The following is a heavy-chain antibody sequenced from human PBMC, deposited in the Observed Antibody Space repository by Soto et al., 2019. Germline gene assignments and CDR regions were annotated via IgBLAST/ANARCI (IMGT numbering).Heavy chain of an antibody. CDR1: GGSISSYY. V-gene: IGHV4-59*12. J-gene: IGHJ6*02. CDR3: AFLWFGESPYYYYGMDV. CDR2: IYYSGST. D-gene: IGHD3-10*01. Sequence: PSDTLSLTSTVSGGSISSYYWSWIRQPPGKGLEWIGYIYYSGSTNYNPSLKSRVTISVNPSKNHFSLKMSSVTAADTAVYYCAFLWFGESPYYYYGMDVWGQGTTVTVS.